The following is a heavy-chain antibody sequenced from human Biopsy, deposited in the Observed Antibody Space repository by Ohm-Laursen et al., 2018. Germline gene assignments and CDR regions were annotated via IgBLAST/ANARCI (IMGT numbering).Heavy chain of an antibody. CDR2: VYYTGST. J-gene: IGHJ2*01. V-gene: IGHV4-59*01. CDR3: ARDRGYYSDRTVPGYFDL. D-gene: IGHD3-22*01. Sequence: SVTLSLTCTVSGDSISSYYWSWIRQPPGKGLEWIGYVYYTGSTDYNPSLQSRVTISVDTSKNHFSPRLRSVTPADTAIYYCARDRGYYSDRTVPGYFDLWGRGTLDTVSS. CDR1: GDSISSYY.